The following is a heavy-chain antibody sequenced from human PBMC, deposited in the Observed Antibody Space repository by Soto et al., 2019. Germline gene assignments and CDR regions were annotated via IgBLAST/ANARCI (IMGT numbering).Heavy chain of an antibody. CDR2: INPRGGRT. Sequence: ASLKLSCKSSGYTFTSSVISWVRQAPGQGLEWMGMINPRGGRTTYPQKFQGRVTMTTDTSTSTVYMELTSLRSEDTAVYYCTKKDYYDSGIYHFDYWGQGTLVTVSS. CDR1: GYTFTSSV. D-gene: IGHD3-10*01. V-gene: IGHV1-46*01. J-gene: IGHJ4*02. CDR3: TKKDYYDSGIYHFDY.